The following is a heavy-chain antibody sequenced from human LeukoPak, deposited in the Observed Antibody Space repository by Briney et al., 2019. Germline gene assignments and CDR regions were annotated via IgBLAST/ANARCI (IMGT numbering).Heavy chain of an antibody. D-gene: IGHD6-6*01. J-gene: IGHJ5*02. Sequence: GGSLRLSCAASGFTVSNNYMTWVRQAPGKGLEWVSAISGSGGSTYYADSVNGRFTISRDDAKNSLFLQMNNLSAEDTGIYYCARDWRTSSLPLSSSSFYFDLWGQGTLVTVSS. CDR2: ISGSGGST. CDR3: ARDWRTSSLPLSSSSFYFDL. V-gene: IGHV3-23*01. CDR1: GFTVSNNY.